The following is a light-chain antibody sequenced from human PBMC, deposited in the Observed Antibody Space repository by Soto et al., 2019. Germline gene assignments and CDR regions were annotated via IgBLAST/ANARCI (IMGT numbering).Light chain of an antibody. CDR2: DAS. CDR1: QSISSW. CDR3: QQYNSYSYT. J-gene: IGKJ2*01. Sequence: DIQMTQSPSTLSASVGDRVTITCRASQSISSWLAWYQQKPGKAPKLLIYDASSLESGVPSRFSGSGSGTEFTLTISSLHADDVATYYCQQYNSYSYTFGQGTQLEI. V-gene: IGKV1-5*01.